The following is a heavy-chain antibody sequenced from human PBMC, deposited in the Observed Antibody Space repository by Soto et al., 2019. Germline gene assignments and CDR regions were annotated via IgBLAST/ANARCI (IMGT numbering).Heavy chain of an antibody. J-gene: IGHJ4*02. CDR2: ISAHNGNT. V-gene: IGHV1-18*01. CDR3: ARGRYGDY. Sequence: QVHLVQSGAEVKKPGASVKVSCKGSGYAFTTYGITWVRQAPGQGLEWVGWISAHNGNTNYEQKLHGRDTVTRDTSTSTAYMELRSLRSDDTAVYYCARGRYGDYWGQGALVTVSS. D-gene: IGHD1-1*01. CDR1: GYAFTTYG.